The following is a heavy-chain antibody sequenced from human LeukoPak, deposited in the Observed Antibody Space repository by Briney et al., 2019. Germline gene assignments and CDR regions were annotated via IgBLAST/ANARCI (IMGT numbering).Heavy chain of an antibody. CDR1: GYTFTGYY. Sequence: ASVKVSCKASGYTFTGYYMHWVRQAPGQGLEWMGWINPNSGGTNYAQKFQGRVTMTRDTSISTAYMELSRLRSDDAAVYYCARELYDSSGYYYAHDAFDIWGQGTMVTVSS. J-gene: IGHJ3*02. V-gene: IGHV1-2*02. CDR2: INPNSGGT. CDR3: ARELYDSSGYYYAHDAFDI. D-gene: IGHD3-22*01.